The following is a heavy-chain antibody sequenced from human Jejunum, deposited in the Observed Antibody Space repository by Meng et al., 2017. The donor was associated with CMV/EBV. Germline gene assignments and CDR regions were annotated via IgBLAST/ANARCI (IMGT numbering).Heavy chain of an antibody. CDR3: ARNRTDNAAFDV. V-gene: IGHV4-61*01. CDR2: IYYVGST. CDR1: GCSVSNGYHY. Sequence: SGCSVSNGYHYWGWIRQPPGKPLEWLGSIYYVGSTSYNPSLKNRLTLSIDRSRNEFSLELRSVTAADTAVYFCARNRTDNAAFDVWGRGTLVTVSS. J-gene: IGHJ3*01. D-gene: IGHD2-8*01.